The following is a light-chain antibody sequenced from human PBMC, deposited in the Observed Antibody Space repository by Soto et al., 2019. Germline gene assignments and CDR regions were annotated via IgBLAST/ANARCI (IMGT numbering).Light chain of an antibody. J-gene: IGLJ1*01. V-gene: IGLV2-18*02. CDR3: SSYTSTSTYV. CDR1: SSVVGSSNG. CDR2: DVS. Sequence: QSALTQPPSVSGSPGQSVTISCTGTSSVVGSSNGVSWYQQPPGTAPKLMIYDVSNRPSGVPDRFPGSKSGNTASLTISGLQAEDEADYYCSSYTSTSTYVFGTGTKVPVL.